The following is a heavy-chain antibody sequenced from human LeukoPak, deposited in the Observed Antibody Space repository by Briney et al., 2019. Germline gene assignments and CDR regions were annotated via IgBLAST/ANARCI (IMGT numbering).Heavy chain of an antibody. CDR1: GFTFSNYA. D-gene: IGHD3-10*01. V-gene: IGHV3-30-3*01. J-gene: IGHJ4*02. CDR2: ISYDGSNK. CDR3: AKAPRGGLWFGELFYY. Sequence: GRSLRLSCAASGFTFSNYAMYWVRQAPGKGLEWVAVISYDGSNKYYADSVKGRFTISRDNSKNTLYLQMNSLRAEDTAVYYCAKAPRGGLWFGELFYYWGQGTLVTVSS.